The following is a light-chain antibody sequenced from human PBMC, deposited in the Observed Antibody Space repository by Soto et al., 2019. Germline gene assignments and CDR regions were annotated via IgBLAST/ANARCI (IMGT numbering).Light chain of an antibody. CDR3: ASWDDSLSGLHV. V-gene: IGLV1-47*02. CDR1: SSNIGSNH. J-gene: IGLJ1*01. Sequence: QSVLTQPPSASGTPGQRVTISCSGSSSNIGSNHVFWYQQLPGTAPKLLIYSNSQRPSGVPDRFSGSKSGTSASLASLAISGLRSEDEGDYFCASWDDSLSGLHVFGTGTKVTVL. CDR2: SNS.